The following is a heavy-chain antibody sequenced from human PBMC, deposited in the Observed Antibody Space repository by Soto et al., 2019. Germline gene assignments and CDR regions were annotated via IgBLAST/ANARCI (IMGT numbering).Heavy chain of an antibody. Sequence: QVQLVQSGAEVKKPGASVKVSCKASGYTFTSYDINWGRQATGQGLEWMGWMNPNSGNTGYAQKFQGRVTMTRNTSISTAYMELSSLRSEDSDVYYCAREPQVRGLAPWGQGTLVNVSS. CDR3: AREPQVRGLAP. V-gene: IGHV1-8*01. CDR1: GYTFTSYD. CDR2: MNPNSGNT. J-gene: IGHJ5*02. D-gene: IGHD6-13*01.